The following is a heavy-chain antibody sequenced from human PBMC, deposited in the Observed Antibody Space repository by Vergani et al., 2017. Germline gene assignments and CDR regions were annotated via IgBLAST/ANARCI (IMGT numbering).Heavy chain of an antibody. CDR1: GFTFSSYA. CDR3: AKGSMIVVVMTEEFDY. D-gene: IGHD3-22*01. J-gene: IGHJ4*02. V-gene: IGHV3-23*01. CDR2: ISGSGGAT. Sequence: EVQLLESGGGLVQPGGSLRLSCAASGFTFSSYAMSWVRQSPGKGLECVSGISGSGGATYYADSVKGRFTISRDNSKNTLYLQMNSLRAEDTAVYYCAKGSMIVVVMTEEFDYWGQGTLVTVSS.